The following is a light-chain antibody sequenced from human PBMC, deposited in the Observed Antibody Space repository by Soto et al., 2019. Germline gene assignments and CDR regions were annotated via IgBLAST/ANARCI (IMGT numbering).Light chain of an antibody. CDR1: ENMDSS. CDR2: DAS. V-gene: IGKV3-11*01. J-gene: IGKJ2*01. CDR3: QHRGGWPLA. Sequence: EIVLTQSPAILSLSPGERATLSCRASENMDSSLGWYQQKPGQPPRLVIYDASNRVTGFPARFSGSGSETDFTLTISSLEPEDFAVYYCQHRGGWPLAFGQGTKLEIK.